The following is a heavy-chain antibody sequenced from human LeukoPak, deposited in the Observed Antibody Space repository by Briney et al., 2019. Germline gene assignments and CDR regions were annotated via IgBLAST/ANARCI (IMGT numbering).Heavy chain of an antibody. CDR1: GFTFSTYW. CDR2: IKKDGSEK. V-gene: IGHV3-7*01. Sequence: PGGSLRLSCAASGFTFSTYWMSWVRQAPGKGLEWVANIKKDGSEKYYVDSVKGRFTISRDNAKSSLYLQMNSLRAEDTAVYYCARDGGGGGDCYYDCWGQGTLVTVSS. CDR3: ARDGGGGGDCYYDC. D-gene: IGHD2-21*02. J-gene: IGHJ4*02.